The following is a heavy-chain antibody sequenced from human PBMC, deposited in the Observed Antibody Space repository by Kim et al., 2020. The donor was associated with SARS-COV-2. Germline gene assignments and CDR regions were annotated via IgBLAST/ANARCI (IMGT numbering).Heavy chain of an antibody. Sequence: SVKVSCKASGDTFSSSTISWVRQAPGQGLEWMGGIIPIFGTANYAQKFQGRVTITADESASTAYMELTSLRSEDTAVYYCARAGITMVRGVNSPTWIYGMDVWGQGTTVTVSS. CDR1: GDTFSSST. J-gene: IGHJ6*02. CDR2: IIPIFGTA. CDR3: ARAGITMVRGVNSPTWIYGMDV. D-gene: IGHD3-10*01. V-gene: IGHV1-69*13.